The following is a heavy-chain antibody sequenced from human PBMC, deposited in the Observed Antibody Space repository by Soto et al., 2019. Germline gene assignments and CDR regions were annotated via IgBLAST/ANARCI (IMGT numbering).Heavy chain of an antibody. CDR3: ARSPRHSSGWTYYFDY. Sequence: LRLSCAASGFTFSSYAMHWVRQAPGKGLEWVAVISYDGSNKYYADSVKGRFTISRDNSKNTLYLQMNSLRAEDTAVYYCARSPRHSSGWTYYFDYWGQGTLVTVSS. D-gene: IGHD6-19*01. J-gene: IGHJ4*02. CDR1: GFTFSSYA. V-gene: IGHV3-30-3*01. CDR2: ISYDGSNK.